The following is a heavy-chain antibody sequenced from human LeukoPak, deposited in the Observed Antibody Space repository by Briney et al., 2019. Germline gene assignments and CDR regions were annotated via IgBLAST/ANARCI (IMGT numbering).Heavy chain of an antibody. CDR2: IKIKAHAYTT. J-gene: IGHJ4*02. Sequence: PGGSLRLSCAASGFTFSKYWMDWVRQAPGKGLEWVSRIKIKAHAYTTQYATSVEGTFIISRDDSKNSVSLQMNSLKSEDTAVYYCTDIGAGGDYWGQGTLVTVSS. D-gene: IGHD1-26*01. V-gene: IGHV3-72*01. CDR1: GFTFSKYW. CDR3: TDIGAGGDY.